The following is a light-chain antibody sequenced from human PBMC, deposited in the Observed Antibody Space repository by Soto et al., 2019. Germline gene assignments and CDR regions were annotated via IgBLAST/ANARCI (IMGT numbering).Light chain of an antibody. CDR3: HLYSSSPS. J-gene: IGKJ5*01. Sequence: EIVLTQSPATTSVSPGARATLSCTASQCVTSNLAWYQQRPGQPPRLLIYGASTRASGIPARFSGSGSVREFTLPICSLESEELAVYYCHLYSSSPSFGQGTRLE. CDR2: GAS. CDR1: QCVTSN. V-gene: IGKV3-15*01.